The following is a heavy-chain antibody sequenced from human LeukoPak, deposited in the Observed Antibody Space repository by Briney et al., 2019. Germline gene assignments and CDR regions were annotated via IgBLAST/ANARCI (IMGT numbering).Heavy chain of an antibody. V-gene: IGHV3-23*01. CDR2: ISGSGDST. D-gene: IGHD6-19*01. CDR1: GFTFSSYA. CDR3: AKDRDSSGRGYYFDY. J-gene: IGHJ4*02. Sequence: GGSLRLSCAASGFTFSSYAMSWVRQAPGKGLEWVSAISGSGDSTYYADSVKGRFTISRDNSKNTLYLQMNSLRAEDTAVYYCAKDRDSSGRGYYFDYWGQGTLVTVSS.